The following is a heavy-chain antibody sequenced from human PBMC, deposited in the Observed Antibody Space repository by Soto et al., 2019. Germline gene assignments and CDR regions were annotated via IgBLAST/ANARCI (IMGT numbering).Heavy chain of an antibody. J-gene: IGHJ6*02. CDR2: IKSKTDGGTT. CDR3: STDRRLLGGTTRTQYYYGMDV. CDR1: GFTFSNAW. V-gene: IGHV3-15*07. D-gene: IGHD1-26*01. Sequence: EEQLVESGGGLVKPGGSLRLSCAASGFTFSNAWMNWVRQAPGKGLEWVGRIKSKTDGGTTEYPAPAKGRFTISRDDSNNTLYLQMNSLKIEDTDVYFCSTDRRLLGGTTRTQYYYGMDVWGQGTTVTVSS.